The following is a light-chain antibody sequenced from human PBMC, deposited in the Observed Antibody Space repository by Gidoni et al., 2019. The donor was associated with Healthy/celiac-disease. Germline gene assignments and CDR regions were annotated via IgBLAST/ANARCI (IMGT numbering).Light chain of an antibody. CDR2: AAS. CDR1: QSISSY. J-gene: IGKJ2*01. CDR3: QQSYSTPYMYT. V-gene: IGKV1-39*01. Sequence: DIQMTQSPSSLSASVGDRVTITCRASQSISSYLNWYQQKPGKAPKLLIYAASSLQSGVPSRFSGSGSGTDFTLTISSLQPEDFATYYCQQSYSTPYMYTFGQXTKLEIK.